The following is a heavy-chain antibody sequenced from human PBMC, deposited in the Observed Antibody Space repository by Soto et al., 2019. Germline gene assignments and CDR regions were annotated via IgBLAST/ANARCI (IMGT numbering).Heavy chain of an antibody. V-gene: IGHV3-33*05. CDR1: GFTFSGYA. CDR2: ISYDGSNT. J-gene: IGHJ4*02. Sequence: GGSLRLSCAASGFTFSGYAMHWVRQAPGKGLEWVAVISYDGSNTEYVDSVKGRFTISRDNSKNTLYLEMNSLRAEDTAVYYCASFSGYYDSNGYYQFDYWGQGTLVTVSS. CDR3: ASFSGYYDSNGYYQFDY. D-gene: IGHD3-22*01.